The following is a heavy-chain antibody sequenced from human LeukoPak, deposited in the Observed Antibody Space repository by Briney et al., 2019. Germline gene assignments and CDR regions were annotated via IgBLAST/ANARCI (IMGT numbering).Heavy chain of an antibody. D-gene: IGHD5-12*01. Sequence: PGGSLRLSCAASGFTFSSYGMHWVGQAPGKRLQWVAVIWYDGSNKYYADSVKGRFTISRDNSKITLYLQMNSLRAEDTAVYYCARDPASDIVATSLDYYYGMDVWGQGTTVTVSS. CDR1: GFTFSSYG. CDR2: IWYDGSNK. V-gene: IGHV3-33*01. CDR3: ARDPASDIVATSLDYYYGMDV. J-gene: IGHJ6*02.